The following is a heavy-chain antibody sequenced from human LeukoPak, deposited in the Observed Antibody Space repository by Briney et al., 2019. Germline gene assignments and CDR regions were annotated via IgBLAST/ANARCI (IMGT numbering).Heavy chain of an antibody. D-gene: IGHD3-10*01. V-gene: IGHV3-23*01. CDR3: GKDVESGRSADY. Sequence: GGSLRLSCAASGFTFSNYAMSWVRQAPGKGLEWVSTISGSGGGTYYADSVKGRFTLSRDNSMNTLYLQMNSLRAEDTAVYYCGKDVESGRSADYWGQGTLVTVSS. CDR1: GFTFSNYA. J-gene: IGHJ4*02. CDR2: ISGSGGGT.